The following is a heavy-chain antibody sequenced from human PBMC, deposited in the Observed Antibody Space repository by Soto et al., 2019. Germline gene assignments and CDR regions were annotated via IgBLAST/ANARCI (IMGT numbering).Heavy chain of an antibody. CDR2: IYYSGST. Sequence: SETLSLTCTVSGGSITSINYYWTWIRQHPGKGLEWIGYIYYSGSTYYNPSLKSRLAISVDTSKSQFSLNLTSVTAADTAVYYCARMEVIGARLGNYGLDVWGHGNTVTVSS. V-gene: IGHV4-31*03. D-gene: IGHD2-21*01. CDR3: ARMEVIGARLGNYGLDV. CDR1: GGSITSINYY. J-gene: IGHJ6*02.